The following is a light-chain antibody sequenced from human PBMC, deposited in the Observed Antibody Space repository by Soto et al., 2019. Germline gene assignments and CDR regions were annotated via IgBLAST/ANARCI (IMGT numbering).Light chain of an antibody. CDR3: SSFTSSDTLVV. CDR1: SSDVGGYNF. V-gene: IGLV2-14*03. CDR2: DVS. Sequence: QSVLTQPASVSGSPGQSFTISCTGTSSDVGGYNFVSWYQHHPAKAPKLMIYDVSNRPSGVSNRFSGSKSGNTASLTISGLQAEDEAHYYCSSFTSSDTLVVFGGGTKLTVL. J-gene: IGLJ2*01.